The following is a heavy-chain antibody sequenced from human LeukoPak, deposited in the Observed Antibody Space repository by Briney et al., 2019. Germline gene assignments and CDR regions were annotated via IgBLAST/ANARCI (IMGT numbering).Heavy chain of an antibody. CDR1: GFTFSSYS. J-gene: IGHJ4*02. Sequence: GGSLRLSCAASGFTFSSYSMNWVRQAPGKGLEWVSSIGSSSSYIYYADSVKGRFTISRDNAKNSLYLQMNSLRAEDTAVYYCAREEEGYYYGSGSYYAVEDYWGQGTLVTVSS. CDR3: AREEEGYYYGSGSYYAVEDY. V-gene: IGHV3-21*01. D-gene: IGHD3-10*01. CDR2: IGSSSSYI.